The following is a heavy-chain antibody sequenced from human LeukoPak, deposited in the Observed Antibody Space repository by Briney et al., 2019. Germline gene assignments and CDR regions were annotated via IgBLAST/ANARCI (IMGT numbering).Heavy chain of an antibody. V-gene: IGHV3-30*01. J-gene: IGHJ6*03. CDR3: AREEQELVRYYYYYMDV. CDR2: ISYDGSHT. CDR1: GFIFSNFA. Sequence: PGGSLRLSCAASGFIFSNFAMHWVRQAPGKGLEWVALISYDGSHTYYADSMKGRFTISRDTSKNVLYLQMTSLRGEDSAVYYCAREEQELVRYYYYYMDVWGKGTTVTVSS. D-gene: IGHD6-13*01.